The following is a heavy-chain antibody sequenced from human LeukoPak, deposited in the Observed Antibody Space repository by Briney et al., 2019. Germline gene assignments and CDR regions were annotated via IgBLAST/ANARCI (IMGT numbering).Heavy chain of an antibody. Sequence: GGSLRLSCAASGFTFSSYWMTWVRQAPGKGLEWVANINQDGSEKYYVDSVRGRFTISRDNAKNSLYLQMNSQSAEDTAVYYCARDSGGFDIWGQGTVVTVSS. CDR2: INQDGSEK. D-gene: IGHD1-26*01. J-gene: IGHJ3*02. CDR1: GFTFSSYW. V-gene: IGHV3-7*01. CDR3: ARDSGGFDI.